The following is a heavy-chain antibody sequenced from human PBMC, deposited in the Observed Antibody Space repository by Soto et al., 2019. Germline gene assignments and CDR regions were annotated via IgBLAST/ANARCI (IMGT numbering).Heavy chain of an antibody. V-gene: IGHV3-23*01. CDR3: ASVDYGAYIPHFDY. Sequence: PAGSLTLSCAASGFTFSSFPMGWVRQAPGNGLEWVTTITGSGGSTFYADSVKGRFTISRDNSKNTLYLQMNSLRAEDTAIYYCASVDYGAYIPHFDYWGQGTLVTVSS. CDR1: GFTFSSFP. J-gene: IGHJ4*02. D-gene: IGHD4-17*01. CDR2: ITGSGGST.